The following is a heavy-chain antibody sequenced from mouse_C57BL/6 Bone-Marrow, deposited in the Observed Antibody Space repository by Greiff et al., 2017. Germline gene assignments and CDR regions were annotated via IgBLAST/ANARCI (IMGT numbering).Heavy chain of an antibody. Sequence: QVQLKQPGAELVKPGASVKMSCKASGYTFTSYWITWVKQRPGQGLEWIGDIYPGSGSTNYNEKFKSKATLTVDTSSSTAYMQLSSLTSEDSAVYYCARPLYGPYAMDYWGQGTSVTVSS. D-gene: IGHD1-1*01. J-gene: IGHJ4*01. CDR1: GYTFTSYW. CDR3: ARPLYGPYAMDY. CDR2: IYPGSGST. V-gene: IGHV1-55*01.